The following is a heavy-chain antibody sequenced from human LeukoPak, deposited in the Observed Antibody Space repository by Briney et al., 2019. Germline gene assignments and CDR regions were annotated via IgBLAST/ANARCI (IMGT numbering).Heavy chain of an antibody. Sequence: SVPVSCKGSGYTFTRYYMHGVRQPPAQGLAGMGIIKPSGGNTRYAQKFQGRVTMTRDTPTSTVYMDLSSLRSEDTGVYFCARMYSSGYNYFDYWGQGSVVTVSS. CDR3: ARMYSSGYNYFDY. D-gene: IGHD6-19*01. CDR2: IKPSGGNT. V-gene: IGHV1-46*01. J-gene: IGHJ4*02. CDR1: GYTFTRYY.